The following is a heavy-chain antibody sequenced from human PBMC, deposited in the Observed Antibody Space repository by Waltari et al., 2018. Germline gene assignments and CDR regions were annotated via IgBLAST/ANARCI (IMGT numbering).Heavy chain of an antibody. D-gene: IGHD6-13*01. CDR2: IRSDGSNI. CDR1: GFTFRTSG. V-gene: IGHV3-30*02. J-gene: IGHJ4*02. CDR3: ATYSASRGFNY. Sequence: QVQLVESGGGVVEPGESLRLSWAASGFTFRTSGLPCVRKAPGKGLEWVAYIRSDGSNINYADSVKGRFTISRDNSKNTLYLQMNSLRAEDTAVYYCATYSASRGFNYWGQGTLVTVSS.